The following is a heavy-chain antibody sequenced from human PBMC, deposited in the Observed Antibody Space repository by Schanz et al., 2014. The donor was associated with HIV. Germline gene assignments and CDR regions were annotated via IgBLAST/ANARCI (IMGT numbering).Heavy chain of an antibody. J-gene: IGHJ5*02. V-gene: IGHV3-33*06. Sequence: VQLVESGGGVVQPGRSLRLSCAGSGFSFDTFGIHWVRQAPGKGLEWVAVIWYDGSNTYYGDSVKGRFTISRDNSKNTLYLQMKSLRPEDTAVYYCAKDKSRHTYSSSSIFDPWGQGTLVTVSS. CDR3: AKDKSRHTYSSSSIFDP. CDR1: GFSFDTFG. CDR2: IWYDGSNT. D-gene: IGHD6-13*01.